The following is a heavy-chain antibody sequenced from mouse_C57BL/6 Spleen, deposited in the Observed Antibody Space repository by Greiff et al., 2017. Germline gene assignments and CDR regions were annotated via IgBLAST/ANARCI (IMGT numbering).Heavy chain of an antibody. V-gene: IGHV5-16*01. D-gene: IGHD1-1*01. J-gene: IGHJ1*03. CDR3: ARGDYGSSYGYFDV. Sequence: EVKLEESEGGLVQPGSSMKLSCTASGFTFSDYYMAWVRQVPEKGLEWVANINYDGSSTYYLASLKSRFIISRDNAKNILYLQMSSLKSEDTATYYCARGDYGSSYGYFDVWGTGTTVTVSA. CDR1: GFTFSDYY. CDR2: INYDGSST.